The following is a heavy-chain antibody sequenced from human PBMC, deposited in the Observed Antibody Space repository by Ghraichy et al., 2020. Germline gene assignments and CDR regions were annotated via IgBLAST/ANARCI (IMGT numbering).Heavy chain of an antibody. V-gene: IGHV1-18*01. J-gene: IGHJ6*02. CDR3: ARLLPFYDNGGRITGAMDF. Sequence: ASVKVSCKASGYTFTSSGISWVRQAPGQGLEWMGWISTYSGYTNYAQNLQGRVTMTADTSTTIIYMELRSLRSDDTAVYYCARLLPFYDNGGRITGAMDFGGQGTPVTVSS. CDR1: GYTFTSSG. CDR2: ISTYSGYT. D-gene: IGHD3-22*01.